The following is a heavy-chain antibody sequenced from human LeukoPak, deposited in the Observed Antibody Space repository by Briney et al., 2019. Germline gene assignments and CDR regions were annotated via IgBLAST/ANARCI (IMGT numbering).Heavy chain of an antibody. CDR2: ISSNGGST. J-gene: IGHJ3*02. V-gene: IGHV3-64D*06. CDR1: GFTFSSYA. Sequence: PGGSLRLSCSASGFTFSSYAMHWVRQAPGKGLEYVSAISSNGGSTYYADSVKGRFTISRDNSKNTLYLQMSSLRAEDTAVYYCVKDPGYCRGGSCRKGAFDIWGQGTMVTVSS. CDR3: VKDPGYCRGGSCRKGAFDI. D-gene: IGHD2-15*01.